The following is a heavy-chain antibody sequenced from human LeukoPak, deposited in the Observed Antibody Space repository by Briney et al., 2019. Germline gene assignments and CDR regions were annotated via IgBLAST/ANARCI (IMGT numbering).Heavy chain of an antibody. CDR3: ARHLSGDDI. CDR2: ISFTGSN. D-gene: IGHD4-17*01. J-gene: IGHJ3*02. CDR1: GGSISSSSYF. Sequence: PSETLSLTCTVSGGSISSSSYFWGWIRQPPGKGLEWIGSISFTGSNYYNPSLKSRVTISVDTSKNQFSLKLSSVTAADTAVYYCARHLSGDDIWGQGTMVTVSS. V-gene: IGHV4-39*01.